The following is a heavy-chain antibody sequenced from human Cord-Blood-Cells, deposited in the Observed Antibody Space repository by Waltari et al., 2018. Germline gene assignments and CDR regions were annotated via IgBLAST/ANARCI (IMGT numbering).Heavy chain of an antibody. J-gene: IGHJ4*02. CDR3: ARGPVRGGSFDY. D-gene: IGHD3-10*01. CDR2: INAGNGNT. V-gene: IGHV1-3*01. Sequence: QVQLVQSGAEVTKPGASVKVSCTASGYTFTSYAMHWVRQAPGQRLEWMGWINAGNGNTKYSQKFQGRVTITRDTSASTAYMELSSLRSEDTAVYYCARGPVRGGSFDYWGQGTLVTVSS. CDR1: GYTFTSYA.